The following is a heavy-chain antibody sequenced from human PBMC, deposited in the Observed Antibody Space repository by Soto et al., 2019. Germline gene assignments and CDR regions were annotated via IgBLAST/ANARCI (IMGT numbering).Heavy chain of an antibody. CDR2: LKGDGSMT. J-gene: IGHJ4*02. Sequence: EVQLVESGGGVVQPGESLRLSCTASGFTFSTYWMHWVRQAPGKGLVWLSRLKGDGSMTDYPDSVKGRFTISRDNAENTLYLQMNGLRAEDTAIYYCARGGLYAYYQDNWGQGTLVTVSS. CDR3: ARGGLYAYYQDN. D-gene: IGHD3-16*01. V-gene: IGHV3-74*01. CDR1: GFTFSTYW.